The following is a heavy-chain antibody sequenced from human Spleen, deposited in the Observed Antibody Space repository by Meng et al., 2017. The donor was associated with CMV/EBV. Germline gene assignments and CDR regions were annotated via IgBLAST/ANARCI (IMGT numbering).Heavy chain of an antibody. Sequence: GGSLRLSCAASGFTFSSYSMNWVRQAPGKGLEWVSSISSSSSYIYYADSVKGRFTISRDNAKNSLYLQMNSLRAEDTAVYCCAREQCSSTSCYTGGVYYYYGMDVWGQGTTVTVSS. CDR1: GFTFSSYS. J-gene: IGHJ6*02. V-gene: IGHV3-21*01. CDR3: AREQCSSTSCYTGGVYYYYGMDV. D-gene: IGHD2-2*02. CDR2: ISSSSSYI.